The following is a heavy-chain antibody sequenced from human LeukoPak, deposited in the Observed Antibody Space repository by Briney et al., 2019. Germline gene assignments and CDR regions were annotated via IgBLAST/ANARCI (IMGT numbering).Heavy chain of an antibody. V-gene: IGHV4-34*01. CDR3: ARAVGRYCTNGVCWGNYYYGMDV. D-gene: IGHD2-8*01. J-gene: IGHJ6*02. CDR2: INYSGST. CDR1: GGSFSGYY. Sequence: SETLSLTCAVYGGSFSGYYWSWIRQPPGKGLEWIGEINYSGSTNYNPSLKSRVTISVDTSKNQLSLKLSSVTAADTAVYYCARAVGRYCTNGVCWGNYYYGMDVWGQGTTVTVSS.